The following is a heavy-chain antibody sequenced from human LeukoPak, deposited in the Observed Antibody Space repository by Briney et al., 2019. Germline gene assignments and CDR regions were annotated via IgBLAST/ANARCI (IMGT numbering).Heavy chain of an antibody. CDR1: GGSISSDSYY. D-gene: IGHD1-1*01. CDR3: ARDHGTGKAHWYFDL. CDR2: MYASGST. V-gene: IGHV4-61*02. J-gene: IGHJ2*01. Sequence: SQTLSLTCTVSGGSISSDSYYWSWIRQPAGKGLQWIGRMYASGSTDYNPSLKSRVTISIDTSKNQFSLKLSSVTAADTAVYYCARDHGTGKAHWYFDLWGRGTLVTVSS.